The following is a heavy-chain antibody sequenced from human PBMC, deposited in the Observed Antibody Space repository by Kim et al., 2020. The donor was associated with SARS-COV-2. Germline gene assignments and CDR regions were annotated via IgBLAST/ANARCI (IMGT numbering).Heavy chain of an antibody. CDR1: GFTFSSYA. D-gene: IGHD2-8*01. V-gene: IGHV3-23*01. J-gene: IGHJ4*02. CDR3: ANIYRTDNMVSDFDF. CDR2: ISCGGGRT. Sequence: GGSLRLSCAASGFTFSSYAMSWVRQAPGKGLEWVSAISCGGGRTYYADSVKGRFTISRDNSKNTLYLQMNSLRAEDTAVYYCANIYRTDNMVSDFDFWGQGPAVTVSS.